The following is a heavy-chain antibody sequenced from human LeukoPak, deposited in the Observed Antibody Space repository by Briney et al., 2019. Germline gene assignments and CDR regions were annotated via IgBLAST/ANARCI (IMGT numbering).Heavy chain of an antibody. J-gene: IGHJ3*02. CDR1: GYTFTSYG. Sequence: GASVKVSCKASGYTFTSYGISWVRQAPGQGLEWMGWISAYNGNTNYAQKLQGRVTMTTDTSTSTAYMELRSLRSEDTAVYYCAMGDGYNLVGLSPTTNAFDIWGQGTMVTVSS. V-gene: IGHV1-18*01. CDR2: ISAYNGNT. D-gene: IGHD5-24*01. CDR3: AMGDGYNLVGLSPTTNAFDI.